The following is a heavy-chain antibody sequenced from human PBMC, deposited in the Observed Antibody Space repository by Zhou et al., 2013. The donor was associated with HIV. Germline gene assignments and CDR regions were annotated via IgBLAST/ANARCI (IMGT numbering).Heavy chain of an antibody. D-gene: IGHD4-17*01. J-gene: IGHJ6*03. CDR1: GYTFTSYY. CDR3: ARADYGGNTDPHYYNFYYMDV. V-gene: IGHV1-46*01. Sequence: QVQLVQSGAEVKKPGASVKVSCKASGYTFTSYYMHWVRQAPGQGLEWMGIINPSGGSTSYAQKFQGRVTMTRDTSTSTVYMELTSLTSDDTAVYYCARADYGGNTDPHYYNFYYMDVWGKGTTVTVSS. CDR2: INPSGGST.